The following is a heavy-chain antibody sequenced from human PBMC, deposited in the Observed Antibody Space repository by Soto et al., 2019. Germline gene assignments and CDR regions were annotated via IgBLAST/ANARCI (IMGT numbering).Heavy chain of an antibody. Sequence: QVQLVQSGAEVKKPGASVKVSCKASGYTFTSYDINWVRQATGQGLEWMGWMNPNSGNTGYAQKFQGRVTMTRNTSISTAYMELSSLRSEDTAVYYCAGGHPGGWYPDGRGDYWGQGTLVTVSS. J-gene: IGHJ4*02. V-gene: IGHV1-8*01. D-gene: IGHD6-19*01. CDR2: MNPNSGNT. CDR1: GYTFTSYD. CDR3: AGGHPGGWYPDGRGDY.